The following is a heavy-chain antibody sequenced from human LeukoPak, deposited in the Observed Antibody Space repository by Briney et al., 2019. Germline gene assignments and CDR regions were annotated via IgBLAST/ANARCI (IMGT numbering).Heavy chain of an antibody. CDR3: ARGDWAPEY. CDR1: GFTFSN. Sequence: PGGSLRLSCAASGFTFSNMNWVRQAPGKGLEWVSYISSGSRTIYYADSLKGRFTISRDNAKNSLYLQMNSLRAEDTAVYYCARGDWAPEYWGQGTLVTVSS. CDR2: ISSGSRTI. D-gene: IGHD3-9*01. J-gene: IGHJ4*02. V-gene: IGHV3-48*01.